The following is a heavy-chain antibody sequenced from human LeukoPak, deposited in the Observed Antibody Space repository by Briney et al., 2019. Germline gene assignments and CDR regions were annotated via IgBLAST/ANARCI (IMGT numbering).Heavy chain of an antibody. CDR1: GFTFSTYA. CDR2: IKPDGTEK. Sequence: GGSLRLSCAVSGFTFSTYAMSWVRQAPGKGLEWVANIKPDGTEKYCVDSLKGRFTISRDNTKNSLYLQMNSLRVEDTAVYYCARGGNSSWDYWGQGALVTVSS. D-gene: IGHD2-21*01. J-gene: IGHJ4*02. CDR3: ARGGNSSWDY. V-gene: IGHV3-7*01.